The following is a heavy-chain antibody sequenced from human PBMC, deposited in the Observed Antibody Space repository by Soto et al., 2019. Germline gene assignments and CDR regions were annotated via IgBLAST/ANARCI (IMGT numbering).Heavy chain of an antibody. CDR1: GYTFTSYY. Sequence: ASVKVSCKASGYTFTSYYMHWVRQAPGQGLEWMGIINPSGGSTSYAQKFQGRVTMTRDTSTSTVYMELSSLRSEDTAVYYCARGMYYDILTGYYFRKYYFDYWGQGTLVTVSS. D-gene: IGHD3-9*01. V-gene: IGHV1-46*03. J-gene: IGHJ4*02. CDR3: ARGMYYDILTGYYFRKYYFDY. CDR2: INPSGGST.